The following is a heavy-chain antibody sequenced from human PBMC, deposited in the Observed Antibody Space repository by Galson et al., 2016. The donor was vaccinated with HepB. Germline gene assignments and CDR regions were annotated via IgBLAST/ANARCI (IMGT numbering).Heavy chain of an antibody. D-gene: IGHD2-2*01. Sequence: SLRLSCAASGFTFSSYAMHWVRQAPGKGLDWVASISYEESKKYYADSVKGRFTISRENAKNSLYLQMNSLRAGDTAVYYCARGVERVPGAYYYYGEDVWGQGTTVTVSS. CDR1: GFTFSSYA. V-gene: IGHV3-30*14. CDR3: ARGVERVPGAYYYYGEDV. J-gene: IGHJ6*02. CDR2: ISYEESKK.